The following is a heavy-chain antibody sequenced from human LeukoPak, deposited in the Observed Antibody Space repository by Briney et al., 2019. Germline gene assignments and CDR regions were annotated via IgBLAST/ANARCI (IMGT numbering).Heavy chain of an antibody. CDR3: ARSWDTAIVRD. V-gene: IGHV4-59*01. CDR1: GGSISSYY. D-gene: IGHD5-18*01. J-gene: IGHJ4*02. Sequence: PSETLSLTCTVSGGSISSYYWSWIRQPPGKGLEWIGYIYYSGSTNYNPSLKSRVTISVDTSKNQFSLKLSSVTAADTAVYYCARSWDTAIVRDWGQGPLVTVSS. CDR2: IYYSGST.